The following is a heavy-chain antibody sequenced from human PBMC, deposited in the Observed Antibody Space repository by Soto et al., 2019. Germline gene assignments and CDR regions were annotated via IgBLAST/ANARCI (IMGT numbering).Heavy chain of an antibody. Sequence: QVQLLESGGGVVQPGRSLRLSCAASGFTFSSYVIHWVRQAPGKGREWVAVISYDGSNKYYADSGKGRFTISRDNSQNTLSLQMYSLRAEDTAVYSCSKDHYDTLTGYYGTDYWGQGTLVTVAS. CDR3: SKDHYDTLTGYYGTDY. J-gene: IGHJ4*02. CDR2: ISYDGSNK. D-gene: IGHD3-9*01. V-gene: IGHV3-30*18. CDR1: GFTFSSYV.